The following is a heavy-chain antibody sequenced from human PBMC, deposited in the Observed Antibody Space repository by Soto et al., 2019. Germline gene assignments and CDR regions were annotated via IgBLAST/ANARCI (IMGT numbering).Heavy chain of an antibody. J-gene: IGHJ4*02. Sequence: QEQLQQWGAGLLKPSETLSLTCAVYGGSFSGYYWSWIRQPPGKGLEWIGEINHSGSTNYNPSLKSRVTISVDTSKNQFSLKLSSVTAADTAVYYCARERPRGATTVVDYWGQGTLVTVSS. V-gene: IGHV4-34*01. D-gene: IGHD1-26*01. CDR1: GGSFSGYY. CDR3: ARERPRGATTVVDY. CDR2: INHSGST.